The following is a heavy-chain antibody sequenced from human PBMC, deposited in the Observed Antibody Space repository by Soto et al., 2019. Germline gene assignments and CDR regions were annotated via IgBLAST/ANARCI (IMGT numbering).Heavy chain of an antibody. CDR1: GYTFTSYY. J-gene: IGHJ6*02. Sequence: ASVKVSCKASGYTFTSYYIHWVRQAPGQGLEWMGMINPSGGSTDYAQNFQGRVTMTRDPSTSTVYMELSSLRSDDTAVYYCAKDRGRATAGEYYYYGMDVWGQGNTVTVSS. V-gene: IGHV1-46*01. CDR3: AKDRGRATAGEYYYYGMDV. D-gene: IGHD6-13*01. CDR2: INPSGGST.